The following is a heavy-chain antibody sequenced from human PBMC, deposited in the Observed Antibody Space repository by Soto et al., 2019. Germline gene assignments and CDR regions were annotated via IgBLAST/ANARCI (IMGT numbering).Heavy chain of an antibody. CDR2: IYYSGST. D-gene: IGHD2-2*01. CDR1: GCSISSYY. V-gene: IGHV4-59*01. J-gene: IGHJ6*03. CDR3: ARIVPAANYYYYYYMDV. Sequence: SETLSLTCTVSGCSISSYYWSWIRQPPGKGLEWIGYIYYSGSTNYDPSLKSRVTISVDTSKNQFSLKLSSVTAADTAVYYCARIVPAANYYYYYYMDVWGKGTTVTVS.